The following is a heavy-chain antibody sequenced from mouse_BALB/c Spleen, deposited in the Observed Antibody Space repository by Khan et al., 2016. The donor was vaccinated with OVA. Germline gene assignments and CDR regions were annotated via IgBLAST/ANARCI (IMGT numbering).Heavy chain of an antibody. J-gene: IGHJ4*01. CDR3: ARENYYGSSRYAMDY. CDR1: GYTFTSYW. Sequence: DLVKPGASVKLSCKASGYTFTSYWINWIKQRPGQGLEWIGRIAPGSGSSYYNGMFKGKATLTVDTSSSTAYIQLSSLSSEDSAVYFIARENYYGSSRYAMDYWGQGTSVTVSS. D-gene: IGHD1-1*01. CDR2: IAPGSGSS. V-gene: IGHV1S41*01.